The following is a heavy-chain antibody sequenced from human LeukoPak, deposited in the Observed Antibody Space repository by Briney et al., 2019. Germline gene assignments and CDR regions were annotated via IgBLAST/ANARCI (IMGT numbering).Heavy chain of an antibody. Sequence: GGSLRLSCAASGFTFSSYEMNWVRQAPGKGLEWVSYISSSGSTIYCADSVKGRFTISRDNAKNSLYLQMNSLRAEDTAVYYCARDSGGWSDYWGQGTLVTVSS. D-gene: IGHD6-19*01. CDR2: ISSSGSTI. CDR1: GFTFSSYE. CDR3: ARDSGGWSDY. V-gene: IGHV3-48*03. J-gene: IGHJ4*02.